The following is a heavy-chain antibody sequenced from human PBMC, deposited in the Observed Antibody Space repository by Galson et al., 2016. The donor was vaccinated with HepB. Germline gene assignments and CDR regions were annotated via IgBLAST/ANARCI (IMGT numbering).Heavy chain of an antibody. CDR2: WYYRGRP. CDR3: AREAMVHGAAHFDY. D-gene: IGHD5-18*01. Sequence: SETLSLTCTVSGGSISGSSFYWGWIRQPPGKGLEWIGSWYYRGRPFNNPALRSRVSISVDTSKNQLSLQLSSVSAADTAVYHCAREAMVHGAAHFDYWGLGILVTVSS. V-gene: IGHV4-39*01. J-gene: IGHJ4*02. CDR1: GGSISGSSFY.